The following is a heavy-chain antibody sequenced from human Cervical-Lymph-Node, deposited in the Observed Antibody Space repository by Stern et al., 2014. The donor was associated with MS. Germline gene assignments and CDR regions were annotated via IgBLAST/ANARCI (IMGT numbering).Heavy chain of an antibody. Sequence: QITLQESGPTLVKPTQTLTLTCTFSGLSLSTSEVAVGLHRQPPGKALEWLAIPYWNDDKYYKSFPTSRPTIPKETSTNQGVLTMTNMDPVDTGTYYCVYDVKRSRYGMDVWGQGTTVTVSS. V-gene: IGHV2-5*04. D-gene: IGHD3-16*01. CDR1: GLSLSTSEVA. CDR3: VYDVKRSRYGMDV. CDR2: PYWNDDK. J-gene: IGHJ6*02.